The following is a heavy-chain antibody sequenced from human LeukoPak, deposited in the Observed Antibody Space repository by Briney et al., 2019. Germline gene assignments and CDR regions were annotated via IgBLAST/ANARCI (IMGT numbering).Heavy chain of an antibody. CDR3: ARDSSGWYHWFDP. V-gene: IGHV4-34*01. Sequence: SETLSLTCAVYGGSFSNYYWTWIRQPPGKGLEWIGEINHSGSTNYNPSLKSRVTISVYTSKNQFSLKLTSVTAADTAVYYCARDSSGWYHWFDPWGQGTLVTVSS. CDR1: GGSFSNYY. D-gene: IGHD6-19*01. J-gene: IGHJ5*02. CDR2: INHSGST.